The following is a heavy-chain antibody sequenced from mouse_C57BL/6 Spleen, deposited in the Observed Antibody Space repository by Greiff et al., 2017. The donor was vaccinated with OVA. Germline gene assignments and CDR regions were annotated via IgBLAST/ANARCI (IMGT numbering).Heavy chain of an antibody. J-gene: IGHJ1*03. CDR3: ARDHYGSSYWYFDV. V-gene: IGHV5-4*01. CDR1: GFTFSSYA. CDR2: ISDGGSYT. D-gene: IGHD1-1*01. Sequence: EVNVVESGGGLVKPGGSLKLSCAASGFTFSSYAMSWVRQTPDPRLEWVATISDGGSYTYYPDNVKGRFTISRDNAKNNLYLQMSHLKSEDTAMYYCARDHYGSSYWYFDVWGTGTTVTVSS.